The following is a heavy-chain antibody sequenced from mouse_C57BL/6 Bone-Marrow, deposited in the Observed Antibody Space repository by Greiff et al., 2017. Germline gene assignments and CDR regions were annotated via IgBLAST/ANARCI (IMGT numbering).Heavy chain of an antibody. J-gene: IGHJ3*01. CDR2: IHPNSGST. CDR3: ASRGNWDRFAY. V-gene: IGHV1-64*01. Sequence: QVQLQQPGAELVKPGASVKLSCKASGYTFTSYWMHWVKQRPGQGLEWIGMIHPNSGSTNYNEKFKSKATLTVDKSSSTAYMQLRSLTSEDSAVYYCASRGNWDRFAYWGQGTLVTVSA. CDR1: GYTFTSYW. D-gene: IGHD4-1*01.